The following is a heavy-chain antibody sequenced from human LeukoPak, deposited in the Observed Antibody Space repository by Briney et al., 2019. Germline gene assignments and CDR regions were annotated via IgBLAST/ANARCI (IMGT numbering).Heavy chain of an antibody. V-gene: IGHV3-21*01. CDR2: ISSSSSYI. D-gene: IGHD4-23*01. CDR3: ARSPYGGNSLNWFDP. J-gene: IGHJ5*02. Sequence: GGSLRLSCAASGFTFSSYSMNWVRQAPGKGLEWVSSISSSSSYIYYADSVKGRFTISRDNAKNSLYLQMNSLRAEDTAVYYCARSPYGGNSLNWFDPWGQGTLVTVSS. CDR1: GFTFSSYS.